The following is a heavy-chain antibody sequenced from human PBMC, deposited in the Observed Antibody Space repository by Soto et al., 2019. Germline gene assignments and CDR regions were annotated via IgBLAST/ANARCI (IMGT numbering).Heavy chain of an antibody. CDR3: ARTTRDGYNSLDY. D-gene: IGHD1-1*01. CDR2: IYYSGST. CDR1: GGSISSYY. V-gene: IGHV4-59*01. J-gene: IGHJ4*02. Sequence: QVQLQESGPGLVKPSETLSLTCTVSGGSISSYYWSWIRQPPGKGLEWIGYIYYSGSTNYNPSLKSRVTISVDTSKNQFSLKLSSGTAADTAVYYCARTTRDGYNSLDYWGQGTLVTVSS.